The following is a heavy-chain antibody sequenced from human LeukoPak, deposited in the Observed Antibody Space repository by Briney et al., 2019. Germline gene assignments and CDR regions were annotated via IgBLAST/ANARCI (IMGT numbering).Heavy chain of an antibody. CDR3: ARQNCSSTSCYGWFDP. J-gene: IGHJ5*02. CDR1: GYSFTSYW. Sequence: GESLKISCKGSGYSFTSYWIGWVRQMPGKGLEWMGIIYPGDSDTRCSPSFQGQVTISADKSISTAYLQWSSLKASDTAMYYCARQNCSSTSCYGWFDPWGQGTLVTVSS. CDR2: IYPGDSDT. D-gene: IGHD2-2*01. V-gene: IGHV5-51*01.